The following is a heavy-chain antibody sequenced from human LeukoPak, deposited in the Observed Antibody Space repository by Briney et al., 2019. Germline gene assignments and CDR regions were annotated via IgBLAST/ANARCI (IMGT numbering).Heavy chain of an antibody. J-gene: IGHJ4*02. CDR2: INPKIGGT. Sequence: ASVKVSCKTSGYTFTNYYIHWVRQAPGQGLESMGWINPKIGGTNYAPRFQGRVSMTSDTSISTAYMQLRRVTSDDTAVYYCARDSSRRPQTYDNATSFSTENWGQGTLVAVSS. CDR1: GYTFTNYY. CDR3: ARDSSRRPQTYDNATSFSTEN. D-gene: IGHD3-9*01. V-gene: IGHV1-2*02.